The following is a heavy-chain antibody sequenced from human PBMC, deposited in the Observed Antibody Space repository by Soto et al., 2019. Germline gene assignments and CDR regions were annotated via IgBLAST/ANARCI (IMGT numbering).Heavy chain of an antibody. Sequence: QVQLQESGPGLVKPAQTLSLTCTVSGGSINSGGYSWNWFRQPPGKGLECIGHIYYRGTTNYSPSLKGRVTISVDTSKNHFSLDLRSVTAADTAVYYCAREVDCTNGVCYDYWGQGILVTVAS. CDR1: GGSINSGGYS. D-gene: IGHD2-8*01. CDR3: AREVDCTNGVCYDY. CDR2: IYYRGTT. J-gene: IGHJ4*02. V-gene: IGHV4-30-4*01.